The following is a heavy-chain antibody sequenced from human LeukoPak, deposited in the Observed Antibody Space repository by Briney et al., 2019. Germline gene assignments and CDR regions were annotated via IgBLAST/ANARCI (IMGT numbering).Heavy chain of an antibody. D-gene: IGHD3-22*01. V-gene: IGHV3-11*04. CDR1: GFTFSDYY. CDR2: ISSSGSTI. J-gene: IGHJ4*02. CDR3: ATPPTYYYDSSGAMVGY. Sequence: GGSLRLSCAASGFTFSDYYMSWIRQAPGKGLEWVSYISSSGSTIYYADSVKGRFTISRDNAKNSLYLQMNSLRAEDTAVYYCATPPTYYYDSSGAMVGYWGQGTLVTVSS.